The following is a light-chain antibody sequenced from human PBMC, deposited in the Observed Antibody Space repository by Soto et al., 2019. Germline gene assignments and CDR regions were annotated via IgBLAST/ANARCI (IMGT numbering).Light chain of an antibody. CDR2: EGT. J-gene: IGLJ3*02. CDR1: SSDVGSYNL. Sequence: QSVLTQPASVSGSPGQSITISCTGTSSDVGSYNLVSWYQQHPGKAPKLILYEGTKRPSGVSNRFSGSKSGNTASLTISGLQAEDEADYYCCSYAGSYFLWVFGGGTKLTAL. V-gene: IGLV2-23*01. CDR3: CSYAGSYFLWV.